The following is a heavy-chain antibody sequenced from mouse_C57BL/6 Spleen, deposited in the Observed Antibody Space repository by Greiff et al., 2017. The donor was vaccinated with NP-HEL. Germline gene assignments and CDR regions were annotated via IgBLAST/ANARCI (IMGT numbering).Heavy chain of an antibody. CDR1: GYTFTSYW. D-gene: IGHD4-1*01. Sequence: QVQLQQPGAELVKPGASVKMSCKASGYTFTSYWITWVKQRPGQGLEWIGDIYPGSGSTTYNEKFKSKATLTVDTSSSTAYMQLSSLTSEDSAVYYCARRRTGNYYAMEYWGQGTSVTVSS. CDR2: IYPGSGST. CDR3: ARRRTGNYYAMEY. J-gene: IGHJ4*01. V-gene: IGHV1-55*01.